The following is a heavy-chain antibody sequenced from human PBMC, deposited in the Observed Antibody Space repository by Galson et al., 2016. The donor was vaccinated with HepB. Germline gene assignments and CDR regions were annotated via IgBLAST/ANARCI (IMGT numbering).Heavy chain of an antibody. J-gene: IGHJ4*02. D-gene: IGHD3-10*01. CDR1: GFSFSSSA. V-gene: IGHV3-30*04. CDR3: ARDGYYYGSGSYGAATY. Sequence: CAASGFSFSSSAMHWVRQAPGKGLEWVAVISYHGSNKYYVDSVKGRFTISRDNSKNTLYLQMNSLRAEDTAMYYCARDGYYYGSGSYGAATYWGQGTPVTVSS. CDR2: ISYHGSNK.